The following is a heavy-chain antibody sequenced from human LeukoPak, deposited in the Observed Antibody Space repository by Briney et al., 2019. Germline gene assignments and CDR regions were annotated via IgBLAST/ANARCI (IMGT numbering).Heavy chain of an antibody. J-gene: IGHJ2*01. CDR2: INPSGGST. V-gene: IGHV1-46*01. Sequence: ASVKDSCKASGDTCTSYYMHWVRQAPAQGLEGMGIINPSGGSTSYAQKFQGRVTMTRDTSTSTVYMQLSSLRSEDTAVYYCARPVVPAARTASFDLLGRRTQVTDSS. CDR1: GDTCTSYY. CDR3: ARPVVPAARTASFDL. D-gene: IGHD2-2*01.